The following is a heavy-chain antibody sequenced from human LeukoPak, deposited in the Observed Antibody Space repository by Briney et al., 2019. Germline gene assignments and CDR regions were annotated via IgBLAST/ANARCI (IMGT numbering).Heavy chain of an antibody. CDR3: ARGPDCSSTSCQSGYYYYGMDV. D-gene: IGHD2-2*01. J-gene: IGHJ6*02. CDR2: IIPIFGTA. V-gene: IGHV1-69*01. CDR1: GGTFSSYA. Sequence: SVKVSCKASGGTFSSYAISWVRQAPGQGLEWMGGIIPIFGTANYAQKLQGRVTITADESTRTAYMELSSLRSEDTAVYYCARGPDCSSTSCQSGYYYYGMDVWGQGTTVTVSS.